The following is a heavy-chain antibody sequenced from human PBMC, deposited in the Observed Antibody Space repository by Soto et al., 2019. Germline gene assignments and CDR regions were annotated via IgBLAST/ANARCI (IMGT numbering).Heavy chain of an antibody. V-gene: IGHV2-5*02. CDR2: VYWDDDE. CDR3: VRQDSRGRYFDF. D-gene: IGHD2-15*01. CDR1: GFSLTTDGVG. Sequence: QITLRESGPALVKPTQTLTLTCTVSGFSLTTDGVGVGWVRQPPGKALEWLTLVYWDDDERYSRSLQSRLTISRDTSRNKVVLTLTNVDPVETATYYCVRQDSRGRYFDFWGQGILVTVSS. J-gene: IGHJ4*02.